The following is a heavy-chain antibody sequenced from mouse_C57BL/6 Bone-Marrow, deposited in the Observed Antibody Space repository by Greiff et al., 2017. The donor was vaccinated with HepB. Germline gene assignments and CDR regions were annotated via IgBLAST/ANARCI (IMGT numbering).Heavy chain of an antibody. Sequence: QVQLKQPGAELVRPGSSVKLSCKASGYTFTSYWMHWVKQRPIQGLEWIGNIDPSDSESHYNQKFKDKATLTVDKSSSTAYMQLGSLTSEDSAVYYCARWAMVTTYYFDYWGQGTTLTVSS. CDR3: ARWAMVTTYYFDY. V-gene: IGHV1-52*01. CDR2: IDPSDSES. CDR1: GYTFTSYW. J-gene: IGHJ2*01. D-gene: IGHD2-2*01.